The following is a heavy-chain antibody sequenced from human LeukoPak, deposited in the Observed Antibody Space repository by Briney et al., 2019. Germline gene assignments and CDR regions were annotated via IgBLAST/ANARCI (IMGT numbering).Heavy chain of an antibody. V-gene: IGHV3-23*01. CDR2: ISGSGGST. CDR1: GFTFSSYA. CDR3: AKDVGSTSCYAPFDY. J-gene: IGHJ4*02. D-gene: IGHD2-2*01. Sequence: GGSLRLSCAASGFTFSSYAMSWVRQAPGKGLEWVSAISGSGGSTYYADSVKGRFTISRDNSKSTLYLQMNSLRAEDTAVYYCAKDVGSTSCYAPFDYWGQGTLVTVSS.